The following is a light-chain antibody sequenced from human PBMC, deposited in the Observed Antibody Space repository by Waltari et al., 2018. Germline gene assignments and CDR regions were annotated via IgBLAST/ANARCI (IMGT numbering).Light chain of an antibody. V-gene: IGKV3-20*01. Sequence: EVVLTQSPDTLSLSPGERATLSCRASQRQTKRYIAWYQQKPGQAPRLLIYGASSRAAGIPSRFSGSWSGTDFTLTISRLEPEDFAVYYCQQYGSSILYTFGQGTKLEIK. CDR1: QRQTKRY. J-gene: IGKJ2*01. CDR2: GAS. CDR3: QQYGSSILYT.